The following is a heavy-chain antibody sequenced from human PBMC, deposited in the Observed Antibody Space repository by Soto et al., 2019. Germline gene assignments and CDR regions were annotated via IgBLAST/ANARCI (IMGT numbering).Heavy chain of an antibody. J-gene: IGHJ6*03. Sequence: SETLSLTCTVSGGSISSYYWSWIRQPXGKGLEXIGYIYYSGSTNYNPSLKSRVTISVDTSKNQFSLKLSSVTAADTAVYYCARGLYCSSTSCYFLPDYYYMDVWGKGTTVTVSS. CDR3: ARGLYCSSTSCYFLPDYYYMDV. V-gene: IGHV4-59*01. D-gene: IGHD2-2*01. CDR2: IYYSGST. CDR1: GGSISSYY.